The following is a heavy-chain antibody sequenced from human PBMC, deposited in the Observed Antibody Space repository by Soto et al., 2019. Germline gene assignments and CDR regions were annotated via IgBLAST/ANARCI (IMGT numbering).Heavy chain of an antibody. CDR2: ISGSSGGT. V-gene: IGHV3-23*01. Sequence: VGSLRLSCAASGFTFSSYAMNWVRQAPGKGLEWVSSISGSSGGTYYADSVKGRFTISRDNSKNTLFLQMNSLRAEDTAVYFCSKWSGFGDAWGQGTLVTVSS. D-gene: IGHD3-10*01. CDR1: GFTFSSYA. J-gene: IGHJ5*02. CDR3: SKWSGFGDA.